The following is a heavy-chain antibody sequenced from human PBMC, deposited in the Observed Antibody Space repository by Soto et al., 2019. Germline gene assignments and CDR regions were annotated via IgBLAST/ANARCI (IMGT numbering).Heavy chain of an antibody. Sequence: EVQLVESGGGLVQPGRSLRLSCAASGFTFDDYAMHWVRQAPGKGLEWVSGISWNSGSIGYADSVKGRFTISRDNAKNSLYLQMSSLRAEDTALYYCAKNYYDFWRALGAFDIWGQGTMVTVSS. D-gene: IGHD3-3*01. CDR2: ISWNSGSI. CDR1: GFTFDDYA. CDR3: AKNYYDFWRALGAFDI. J-gene: IGHJ3*02. V-gene: IGHV3-9*01.